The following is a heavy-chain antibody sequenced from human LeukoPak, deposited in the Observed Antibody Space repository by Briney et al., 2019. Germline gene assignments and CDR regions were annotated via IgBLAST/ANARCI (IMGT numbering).Heavy chain of an antibody. D-gene: IGHD1-26*01. J-gene: IGHJ4*02. V-gene: IGHV3-7*01. CDR1: GFTFSSYW. Sequence: HGGSLRLSCAASGFTFSSYWMSWVRQAPGKGLEWVANIKQDGSEKYYVDSVKGRFTISRDNAKNSLYLQMNTLRAEDTAVYYCAREPAVGATYFDYWGQGTLVTVSS. CDR2: IKQDGSEK. CDR3: AREPAVGATYFDY.